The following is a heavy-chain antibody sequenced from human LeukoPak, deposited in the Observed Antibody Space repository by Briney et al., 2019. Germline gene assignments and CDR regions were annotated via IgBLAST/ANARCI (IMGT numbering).Heavy chain of an antibody. J-gene: IGHJ4*02. CDR1: GFTFSNAW. Sequence: GGSLRLSCAASGFTFSNAWMSWVRQAPGKGLEWVGRIKSKTDGGTTDYAAPVKGRFTISRDDSKNTLYLQMNSLKTEDTAVYYCTTDQPYYYDSSGYYYSDYWGQGTLVTVSS. CDR2: IKSKTDGGTT. CDR3: TTDQPYYYDSSGYYYSDY. V-gene: IGHV3-15*01. D-gene: IGHD3-22*01.